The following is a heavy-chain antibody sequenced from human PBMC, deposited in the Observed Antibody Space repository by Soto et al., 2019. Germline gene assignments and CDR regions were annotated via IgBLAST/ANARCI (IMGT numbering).Heavy chain of an antibody. CDR2: IIPIFGTA. Sequence: ASVKVSCKASGGTFSSYAISWVRQAPGQGLEWMGGIIPIFGTANYAQKFQGRVTITADESTSTAYMELSSMRSEDTAVYYCARSRGVVTAMAGRGYYYGMDVWGQGTTVTVSS. CDR1: GGTFSSYA. V-gene: IGHV1-69*13. CDR3: ARSRGVVTAMAGRGYYYGMDV. D-gene: IGHD2-21*02. J-gene: IGHJ6*02.